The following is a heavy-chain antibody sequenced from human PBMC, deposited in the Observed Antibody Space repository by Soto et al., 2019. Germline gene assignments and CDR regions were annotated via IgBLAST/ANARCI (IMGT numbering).Heavy chain of an antibody. CDR1: GGSSSSGGYY. D-gene: IGHD2-15*01. Sequence: PSETLSLTCTVSGGSSSSGGYYWSWIRQHPGKGLEWTGYIYYSGSPYYNPSLKSRVTISVDTSKNQFSLKLSSVTAADTAVYYCARGAGSVVPPVGYGMDVWGQGTTVTVSS. J-gene: IGHJ6*02. CDR3: ARGAGSVVPPVGYGMDV. CDR2: IYYSGSP. V-gene: IGHV4-31*03.